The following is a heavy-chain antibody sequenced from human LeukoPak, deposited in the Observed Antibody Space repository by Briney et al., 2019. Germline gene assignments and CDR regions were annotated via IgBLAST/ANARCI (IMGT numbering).Heavy chain of an antibody. J-gene: IGHJ4*02. D-gene: IGHD3-10*01. CDR2: ISYDGSNK. CDR3: AKDPARLLWFGEGYFDY. CDR1: GSTFSSYG. Sequence: GGSLRLSCAASGSTFSSYGMHWVRQAPGKGLEWVAVISYDGSNKYYADSVKGRFTISRDNSKNTLYLQMNSLRAEDTAVYYCAKDPARLLWFGEGYFDYWGQGTLVTVSS. V-gene: IGHV3-30*18.